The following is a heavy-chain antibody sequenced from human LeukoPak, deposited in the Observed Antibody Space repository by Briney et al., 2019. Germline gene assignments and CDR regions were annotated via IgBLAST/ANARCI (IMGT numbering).Heavy chain of an antibody. D-gene: IGHD3-10*01. CDR1: AFTFSHFS. J-gene: IGHJ6*02. CDR2: ISGSSTAI. V-gene: IGHV3-48*04. Sequence: GGSLRLSCAASAFTFSHFSMNWVRQAPGKGLEWVSYISGSSTAIYYADSVEGRFTISRDNARDSLYLQMNSLRAEDTAVYYCVRGDSPDGMDVWGQGTTVTVSS. CDR3: VRGDSPDGMDV.